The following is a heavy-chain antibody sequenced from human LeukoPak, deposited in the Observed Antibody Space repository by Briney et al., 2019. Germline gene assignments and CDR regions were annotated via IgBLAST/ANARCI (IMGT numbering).Heavy chain of an antibody. CDR3: ASGGFLEWLLTPYYYYMDV. V-gene: IGHV1-69*05. CDR1: GGTFSSYA. J-gene: IGHJ6*03. Sequence: SVKVSCKASGGTFSSYAISWVRQAPGQGLEWMGGIIPIFGTANYAQKFQGRVTITTDESTSTAYMELSSLRSEDTAVYYCASGGFLEWLLTPYYYYMDVWGKGTTVTVSS. D-gene: IGHD3-3*01. CDR2: IIPIFGTA.